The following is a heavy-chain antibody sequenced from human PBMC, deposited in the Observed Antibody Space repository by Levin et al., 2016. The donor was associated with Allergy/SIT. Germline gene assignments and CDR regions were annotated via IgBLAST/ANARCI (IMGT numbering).Heavy chain of an antibody. V-gene: IGHV1-46*01. D-gene: IGHD3-16*02. J-gene: IGHJ6*02. CDR3: ARVYRDIATSADYYYYYGMDV. CDR2: INPSGGST. Sequence: WVRQAPGQGLEWMGIINPSGGSTSYAQKFQGRVTMTRDTSTSTVYMELSSLRSEDTAVYYCARVYRDIATSADYYYYYGMDVWGQGTTVTVSS.